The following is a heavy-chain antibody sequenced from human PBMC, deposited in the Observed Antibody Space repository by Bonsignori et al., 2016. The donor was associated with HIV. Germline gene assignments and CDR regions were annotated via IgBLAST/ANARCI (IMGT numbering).Heavy chain of an antibody. J-gene: IGHJ4*02. CDR2: ISGYNGDT. CDR3: ARERELNDFWNGYYSHFDY. V-gene: IGHV1-18*01. D-gene: IGHD3-3*01. Sequence: WVRQAPGQGLDWMGWISGYNGDTNYAQKFRGRVTMTTDTSTSTAYMELRSLRSDDTALYYCARERELNDFWNGYYSHFDYWGQGTLVTVSS.